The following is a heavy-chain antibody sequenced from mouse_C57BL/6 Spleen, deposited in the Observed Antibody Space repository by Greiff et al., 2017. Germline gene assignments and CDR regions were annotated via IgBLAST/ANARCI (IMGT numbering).Heavy chain of an antibody. V-gene: IGHV5-6*01. Sequence: VQLQQSGGDLVKPGGSLKLSCAASGFTFSSYGMSWVRQTPDKRLEWVATISSGGSYTYYPDSVKGRFTISRDNAKNTLYLQMSSLKSEDTAMYYCATGTDYAMDYWGQGTSVTVSS. CDR2: ISSGGSYT. J-gene: IGHJ4*01. CDR3: ATGTDYAMDY. D-gene: IGHD3-3*01. CDR1: GFTFSSYG.